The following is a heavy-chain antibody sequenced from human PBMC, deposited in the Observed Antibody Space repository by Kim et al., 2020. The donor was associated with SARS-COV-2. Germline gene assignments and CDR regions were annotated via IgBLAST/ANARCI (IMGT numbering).Heavy chain of an antibody. J-gene: IGHJ6*02. V-gene: IGHV3-21*01. CDR1: GFTFSSYS. CDR3: ARDRSSGITIFGVPKSLYYYYGMDV. Sequence: GGSLRLSCAASGFTFSSYSMNWVRQAPGKGLEWVSSSSSSSSYIYYADSVKGRFTIPRDNAKNSLYLQMNSLRAEDTAVYYCARDRSSGITIFGVPKSLYYYYGMDVWGQGTTVTVSS. D-gene: IGHD3-3*01. CDR2: SSSSSSYI.